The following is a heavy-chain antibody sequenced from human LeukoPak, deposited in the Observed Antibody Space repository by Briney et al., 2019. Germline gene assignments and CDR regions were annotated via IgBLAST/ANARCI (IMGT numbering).Heavy chain of an antibody. CDR3: ARAYCSGGSCYSGFDY. J-gene: IGHJ4*02. V-gene: IGHV4-4*07. Sequence: SETLSLTCTVSGGSISSYYWSWIRQPAGKGLEWIGRIYTSGSTNYNPSLKCRVTMSVDTSKNQFSLKLSSVTAADTAVYYCARAYCSGGSCYSGFDYWGQGTLVTVSS. CDR1: GGSISSYY. CDR2: IYTSGST. D-gene: IGHD2-15*01.